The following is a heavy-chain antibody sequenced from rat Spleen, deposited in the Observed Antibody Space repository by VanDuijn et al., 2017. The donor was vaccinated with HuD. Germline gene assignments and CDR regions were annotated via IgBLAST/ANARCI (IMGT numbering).Heavy chain of an antibody. Sequence: EVQLVESGGGLVQPGRSLKLSCAASGFTFSNYGMHWIRQAPTKGLEWVASISPSGGSTYYRDSVKGRFTISRDNAKSTLYLQMDSLRSEDTATYYCARLYYGYTCAFDYWGQGVMVTVSS. CDR2: ISPSGGST. V-gene: IGHV5-19*01. CDR3: ARLYYGYTCAFDY. D-gene: IGHD1-9*01. CDR1: GFTFSNYG. J-gene: IGHJ2*01.